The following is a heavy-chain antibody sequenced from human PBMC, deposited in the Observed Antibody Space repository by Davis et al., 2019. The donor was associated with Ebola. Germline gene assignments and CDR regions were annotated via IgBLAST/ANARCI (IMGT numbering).Heavy chain of an antibody. CDR2: IGGSGDRT. Sequence: PGGSLRLSCAASGFTFSTYGMGWVRRAPGKGLEWVSAIGGSGDRTYYADSVKGRFTISRDNSKNTLSLQMNSLRAEDTAIYYCAKEELKVFDYWGQGTLVTVSS. J-gene: IGHJ4*02. CDR3: AKEELKVFDY. D-gene: IGHD3-10*01. CDR1: GFTFSTYG. V-gene: IGHV3-23*01.